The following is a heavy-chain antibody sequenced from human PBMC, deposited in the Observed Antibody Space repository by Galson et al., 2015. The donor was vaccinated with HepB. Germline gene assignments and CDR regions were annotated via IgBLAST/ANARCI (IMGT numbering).Heavy chain of an antibody. D-gene: IGHD2-2*01. CDR2: IFSNDEK. V-gene: IGHV2-26*01. J-gene: IGHJ4*02. Sequence: PALMKPTQTLTLTCTVSGFSLTNAKMGVSWIRQPPGKALEWLAHIFSNDEKSYSTSLKSRLTISKDTSKNQVVLTMTNMDPVDTATYYCARLPGFTRFLYYFDYWGQGTLVTVSS. CDR3: ARLPGFTRFLYYFDY. CDR1: GFSLTNAKMG.